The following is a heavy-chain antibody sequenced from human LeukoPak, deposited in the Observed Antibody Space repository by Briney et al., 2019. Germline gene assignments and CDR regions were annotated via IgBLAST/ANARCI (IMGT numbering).Heavy chain of an antibody. CDR1: GFTFNNFA. Sequence: PGGSLRLSCAASGFTFNNFAMSWARQTPGKGLEWVSSISPSGDDTYYADSVKGRFTVSRDNSKNTLYLQMNSLRAEDTAVYYCAKRVTYSATYAYFDYWGQGTLVTVSS. J-gene: IGHJ4*02. CDR3: AKRVTYSATYAYFDY. V-gene: IGHV3-23*01. CDR2: ISPSGDDT. D-gene: IGHD1-26*01.